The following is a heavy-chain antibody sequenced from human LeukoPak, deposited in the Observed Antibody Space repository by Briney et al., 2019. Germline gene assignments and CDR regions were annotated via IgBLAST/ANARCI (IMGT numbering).Heavy chain of an antibody. CDR1: GFTFSSYG. D-gene: IGHD6-13*01. CDR2: IWYDGSNK. V-gene: IGHV3-33*01. Sequence: GGSLRLSCAASGFTFSSYGMHWVRQAPGKGLEWAAVIWYDGSNKYYADSVKGRFTISRDNSKNTLYLQMNSLRAEDTAVYYCAREDGSSSRTYFDYWGQGTLVTVSS. CDR3: AREDGSSSRTYFDY. J-gene: IGHJ4*02.